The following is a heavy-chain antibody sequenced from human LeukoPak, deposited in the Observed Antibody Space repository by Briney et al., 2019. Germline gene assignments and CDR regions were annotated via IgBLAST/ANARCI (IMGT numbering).Heavy chain of an antibody. Sequence: PGGSLRLSCAASSFTFSNAYMNWVRQAPGKGLEWVGRIKPKTDGETTEYAAPVKDRFSISRDDSKNTLYLQMNSLKTEDTAVYYCTTDRIDAGIAAAGTIIWFDPWGQGTLVTVSS. J-gene: IGHJ5*02. V-gene: IGHV3-15*07. D-gene: IGHD6-13*01. CDR3: TTDRIDAGIAAAGTIIWFDP. CDR1: SFTFSNAY. CDR2: IKPKTDGETT.